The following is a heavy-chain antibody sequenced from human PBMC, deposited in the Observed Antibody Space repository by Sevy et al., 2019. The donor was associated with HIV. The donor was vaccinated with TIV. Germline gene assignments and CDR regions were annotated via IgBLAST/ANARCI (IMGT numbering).Heavy chain of an antibody. CDR3: ARGRGITFDI. J-gene: IGHJ3*02. Sequence: SQTVSLTCVISGESVSSDIGAWNWIRQSPSRGLEWLGRTYYRSKWYNEYAVFVKSRMTVNADTSRNQFSLELNSMTPEDTAMYFCARGRGITFDIWGQGTMVTVSS. V-gene: IGHV6-1*01. D-gene: IGHD3-10*01. CDR2: TYYRSKWYN. CDR1: GESVSSDIGA.